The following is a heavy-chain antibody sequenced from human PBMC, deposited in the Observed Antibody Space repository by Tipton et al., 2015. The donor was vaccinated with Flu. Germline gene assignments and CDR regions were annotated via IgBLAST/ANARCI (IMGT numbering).Heavy chain of an antibody. CDR2: ISSSSSTI. Sequence: SLRLSCAASGFTFSSYSMNWVRQAPGKGLEWVSYISSSSSTIYYADSVKGRFTISRDNAKNSLYLQMNSLRAEDTAVYYCASGLGPYYFDYWGQGTLVTVSS. V-gene: IGHV3-48*04. CDR3: ASGLGPYYFDY. D-gene: IGHD5-12*01. CDR1: GFTFSSYS. J-gene: IGHJ4*02.